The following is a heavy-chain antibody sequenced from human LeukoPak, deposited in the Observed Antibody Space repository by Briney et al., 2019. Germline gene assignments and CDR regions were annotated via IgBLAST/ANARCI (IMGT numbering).Heavy chain of an antibody. CDR3: ARGQQQLVGRWDYYYYMDV. D-gene: IGHD6-13*01. V-gene: IGHV3-53*01. CDR2: IYSGGST. J-gene: IGHJ6*03. Sequence: PGGSLRLSCAASGFTFSSYAMSWVRQAPGKGLEWVSVIYSGGSTYYADSVKGRFTISRDNSKNTLYLQMNSLRAEDTAVYYCARGQQQLVGRWDYYYYMDVWGKGTTVTVSS. CDR1: GFTFSSYA.